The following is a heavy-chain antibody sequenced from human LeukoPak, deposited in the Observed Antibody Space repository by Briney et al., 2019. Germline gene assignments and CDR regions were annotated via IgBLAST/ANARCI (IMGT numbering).Heavy chain of an antibody. CDR1: GGSFSGYY. CDR3: ARRQASCSNGVCYTLYDMDV. D-gene: IGHD2-8*01. Sequence: SETLSLTCAVYGGSFSGYYWSWIRQPPGKGLEWIGEINHSGSTNYNPSLKSRVTISVDTSKNQFSLKLSSVTAADTAMYYCARRQASCSNGVCYTLYDMDVWGQGTTVTVSS. J-gene: IGHJ6*02. CDR2: INHSGST. V-gene: IGHV4-34*01.